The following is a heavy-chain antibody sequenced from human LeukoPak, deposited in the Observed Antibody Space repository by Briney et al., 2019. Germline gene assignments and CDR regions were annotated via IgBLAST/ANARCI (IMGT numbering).Heavy chain of an antibody. J-gene: IGHJ4*02. CDR1: GFTVSSNY. Sequence: PGGSLRLSCAASGFTVSSNYMSWVRQAPGKGLEWVSVIYSGGSTYYADSVKGRFTISRDNSKNTLYLQMNSLRAEDTAVYYCARGGDSSGYYSFDYWGQGTLVTVSS. V-gene: IGHV3-53*01. CDR3: ARGGDSSGYYSFDY. CDR2: IYSGGST. D-gene: IGHD3-22*01.